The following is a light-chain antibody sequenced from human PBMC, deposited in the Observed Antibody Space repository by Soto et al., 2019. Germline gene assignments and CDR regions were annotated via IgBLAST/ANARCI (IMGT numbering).Light chain of an antibody. Sequence: DIQMTQSPSSLSASVGDRVTITCQASQDISNYLNWYQQKPGKAPKLLIYDASNLETGVPSRVSGSGSGTDFTFTISSLQPEDIATYYCQQYDHLPFGGVTKVEIK. CDR2: DAS. J-gene: IGKJ4*01. CDR3: QQYDHLP. CDR1: QDISNY. V-gene: IGKV1-33*01.